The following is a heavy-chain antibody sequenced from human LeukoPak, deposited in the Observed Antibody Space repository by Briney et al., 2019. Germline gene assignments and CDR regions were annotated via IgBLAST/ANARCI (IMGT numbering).Heavy chain of an antibody. D-gene: IGHD3-10*01. Sequence: PGGSLRLSCAASGFTFSDYYMSWIRQAPGKGLEWVSYISSSGSTIYYADSVKGRFTISRDNAKNSLYLQMNSLRAEDTAVYYCARAGLPRMVRGWKYYYYYMDVWGKGTTVTVSS. CDR1: GFTFSDYY. J-gene: IGHJ6*03. CDR2: ISSSGSTI. V-gene: IGHV3-11*04. CDR3: ARAGLPRMVRGWKYYYYYMDV.